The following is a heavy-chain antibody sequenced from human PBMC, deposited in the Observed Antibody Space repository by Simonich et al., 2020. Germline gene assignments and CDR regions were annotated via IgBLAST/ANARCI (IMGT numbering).Heavy chain of an antibody. D-gene: IGHD6-13*01. Sequence: QLQLQESGPGLVKPSETLSLTCTVSGGSISSSSSYWGWIRQPPGKGLGWIGSIYYSGSTYYNPSRKSRVTISVDTSKNQFSLKLSSVTAADTAVYYCARHAGFAFDIWGQGTMVTVSS. CDR1: GGSISSSSSY. CDR2: IYYSGST. J-gene: IGHJ3*02. CDR3: ARHAGFAFDI. V-gene: IGHV4-39*01.